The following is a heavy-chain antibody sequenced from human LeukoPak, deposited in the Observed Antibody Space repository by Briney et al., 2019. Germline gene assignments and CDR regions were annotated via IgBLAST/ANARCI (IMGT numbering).Heavy chain of an antibody. CDR3: ARWDGVGATTYAFDI. D-gene: IGHD1-26*01. V-gene: IGHV3-33*01. J-gene: IGHJ3*02. Sequence: GGSLRLSCAASGFTFSSYGMHWVRQAPGKGLEWVAVIWYDGSNKYYADSVKGRFTISRDNSKNTLYLQMNSLRAEDTAVYYCARWDGVGATTYAFDIWGQGTMVTVSS. CDR1: GFTFSSYG. CDR2: IWYDGSNK.